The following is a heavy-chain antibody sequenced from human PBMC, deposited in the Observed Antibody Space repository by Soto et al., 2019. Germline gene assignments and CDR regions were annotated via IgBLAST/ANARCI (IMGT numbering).Heavy chain of an antibody. V-gene: IGHV3-30*18. CDR3: AKEMFPITVPISSSPGGDY. J-gene: IGHJ4*02. Sequence: QVQLVESGGGVVQPGRSLRLSCAASGFTLSTFGIHWVRQAPGKGLEWVALVSYDESHVYYADSVKGRFAISREISKITVSLQIDSLRSEDTVIYCCAKEMFPITVPISSSPGGDYWGQGTLVTVSS. CDR2: VSYDESHV. CDR1: GFTLSTFG. D-gene: IGHD6-6*01.